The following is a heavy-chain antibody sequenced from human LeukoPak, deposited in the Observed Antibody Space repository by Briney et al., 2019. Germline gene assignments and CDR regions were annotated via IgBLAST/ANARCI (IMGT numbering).Heavy chain of an antibody. CDR3: ARGFPRGYSGYDWGLFDY. D-gene: IGHD5-12*01. J-gene: IGHJ4*02. V-gene: IGHV3-30-3*01. Sequence: GGSLRLSCAASGFTFSSYAMHWVRQAPGKGLEWVAVISYDGSNKYYADSVKGRFTISRDNSKNTLYLQMNSLRAEDTAVYYCARGFPRGYSGYDWGLFDYWGQGTLVTVSS. CDR1: GFTFSSYA. CDR2: ISYDGSNK.